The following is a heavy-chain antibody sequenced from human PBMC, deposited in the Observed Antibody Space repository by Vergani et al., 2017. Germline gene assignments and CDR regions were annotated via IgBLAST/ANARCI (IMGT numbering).Heavy chain of an antibody. V-gene: IGHV1-69*13. Sequence: QVQLVQSGAEVKKPGASVKVSCKASGYTFTGYYMHWVRQAPGQGLEWMGGIIPIFGTANYAQKFQGRVTIAADESTSTAYMELSSLRSEDTAVYYCASGYSSGWYTDVKDYFDYWGQGTLVTVSS. J-gene: IGHJ4*02. D-gene: IGHD6-19*01. CDR2: IIPIFGTA. CDR3: ASGYSSGWYTDVKDYFDY. CDR1: GYTFTGYY.